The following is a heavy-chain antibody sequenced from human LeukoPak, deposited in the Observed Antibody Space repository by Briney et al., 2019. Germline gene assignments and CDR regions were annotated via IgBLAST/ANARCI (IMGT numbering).Heavy chain of an antibody. CDR1: GFTFSSYA. V-gene: IGHV3-23*01. D-gene: IGHD5-12*01. Sequence: GGSLRLSCAASGFTFSSYAMSWARQPPGKGLEWVPVISGSGGSTYYADSVRGRFTLSRDNSKDTVYLQMNSLRAEDTAVYYCAKGGRGYVPFDYWGQGTLVTVSS. J-gene: IGHJ4*02. CDR3: AKGGRGYVPFDY. CDR2: ISGSGGST.